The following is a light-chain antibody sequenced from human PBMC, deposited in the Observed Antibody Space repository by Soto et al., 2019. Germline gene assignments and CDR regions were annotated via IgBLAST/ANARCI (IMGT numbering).Light chain of an antibody. Sequence: DIQMTQSPSSLSASVGDRVTITCRASQSISSYLNWYQQKPGKAPKLLIYAASSLQSGVPSRFSGSGSGTDFTLTNSSLQPEDFATHYCQQSYSTPPYTFGGRNKVEIK. J-gene: IGKJ4*01. CDR3: QQSYSTPPYT. CDR2: AAS. V-gene: IGKV1-39*01. CDR1: QSISSY.